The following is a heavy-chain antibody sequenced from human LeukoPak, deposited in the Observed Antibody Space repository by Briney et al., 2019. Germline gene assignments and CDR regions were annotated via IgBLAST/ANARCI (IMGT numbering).Heavy chain of an antibody. V-gene: IGHV3-48*03. CDR3: ARGLRYFDWSPSWYFDL. CDR2: ISSSGSTK. J-gene: IGHJ2*01. D-gene: IGHD3-9*01. Sequence: GALRLSCAASGFTFSSYEMNWVRQAPGKGPEWVSYISSSGSTKYYADSVKGRFTISRENAKNSLYLQMNSLRAGDTAVHYCARGLRYFDWSPSWYFDLWGRGTLVTVSS. CDR1: GFTFSSYE.